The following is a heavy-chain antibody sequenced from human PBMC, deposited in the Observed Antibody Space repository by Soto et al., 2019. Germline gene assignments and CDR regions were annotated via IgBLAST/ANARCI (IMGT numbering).Heavy chain of an antibody. CDR1: GGSISSYY. CDR3: ARDFAYFDS. CDR2: IYYSGST. Sequence: SETLSLTCTVSGGSISSYYWSWIRQPPGKGLEWIGYIYYSGSTNYNPSLKSRVTISVDTSKNQFSLKLSSVTAADTAVYFCARDFAYFDSWGQGTLVTVSS. J-gene: IGHJ4*02. V-gene: IGHV4-59*01. D-gene: IGHD3-3*01.